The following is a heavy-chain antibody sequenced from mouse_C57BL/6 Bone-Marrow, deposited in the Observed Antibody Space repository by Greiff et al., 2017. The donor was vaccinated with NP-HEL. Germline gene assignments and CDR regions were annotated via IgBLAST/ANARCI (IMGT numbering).Heavy chain of an antibody. V-gene: IGHV1-64*01. D-gene: IGHD2-1*01. CDR2: IHPNSGST. CDR3: TREGAYGKDY. CDR1: GYTFTSYW. Sequence: QVQLQQPGAELVKPGASVKLSCKASGYTFTSYWMHWVKQRPGQGLEWIGMIHPNSGSTNYNEKFKSKATLTVDKSSSTAYMQLSSLTSEDSAVYYCTREGAYGKDYWGQGTTLTVSS. J-gene: IGHJ2*01.